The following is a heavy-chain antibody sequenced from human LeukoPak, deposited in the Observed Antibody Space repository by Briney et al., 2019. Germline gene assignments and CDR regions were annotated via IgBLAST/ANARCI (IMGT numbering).Heavy chain of an antibody. V-gene: IGHV4-34*01. CDR3: ARDDCSSTSCYGATSHLDY. J-gene: IGHJ4*02. Sequence: SETLSLTCAVYGGSFSGDFWSWLRQSPGKGLEWIGEIKHDGSTTYNPSLESRVTMSLDTSTNQISLEMTSVTAADTAVYYCARDDCSSTSCYGATSHLDYWGQGTLVTVSS. CDR2: IKHDGST. D-gene: IGHD2-2*01. CDR1: GGSFSGDF.